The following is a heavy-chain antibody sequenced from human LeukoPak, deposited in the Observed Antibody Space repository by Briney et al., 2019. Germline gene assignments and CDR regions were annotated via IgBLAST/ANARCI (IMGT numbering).Heavy chain of an antibody. CDR1: GGTFSNYG. Sequence: SVKVSCKASGGTFSNYGIGWVRQAPGQGLEWMGGIIPIFGTANYAQNLQGRVTITADESTTTAYMELSSLRSDDTAVYYCARFDPGVHPGDYWGQGTLVTVSS. CDR3: ARFDPGVHPGDY. J-gene: IGHJ4*02. CDR2: IIPIFGTA. V-gene: IGHV1-69*13. D-gene: IGHD3-10*01.